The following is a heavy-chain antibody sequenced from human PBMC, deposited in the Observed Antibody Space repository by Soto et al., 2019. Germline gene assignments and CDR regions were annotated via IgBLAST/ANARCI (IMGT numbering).Heavy chain of an antibody. V-gene: IGHV3-23*01. D-gene: IGHD2-15*01. J-gene: IGHJ6*02. CDR3: ASGGVVVVAATYYYYGMDV. CDR1: GFTFSSYA. Sequence: EVQLLESGGGLVQPGGSLRLSCAASGFTFSSYAMSWVRQAPGKGLEWVSAISGSGGSTYYADSVKGRFTISRDNSKNTLYLQMNSLRAEDTAVYYCASGGVVVVAATYYYYGMDVWGQGTTVTVSS. CDR2: ISGSGGST.